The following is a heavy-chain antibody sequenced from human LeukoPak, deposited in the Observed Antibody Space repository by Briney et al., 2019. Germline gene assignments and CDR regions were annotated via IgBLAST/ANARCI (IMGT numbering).Heavy chain of an antibody. CDR1: GFTFSSYA. Sequence: GGSLRLSCAASGFTFSSYAMHWVRQAPGKGLEWVAVISYDGSNKYYADSVKGRFTISRDNSKNTLYLQMNSLRAEDTAVYYCARAAGWLDPWGQGSLVIVSS. J-gene: IGHJ5*02. CDR3: ARAAGWLDP. CDR2: ISYDGSNK. V-gene: IGHV3-30-3*01. D-gene: IGHD6-13*01.